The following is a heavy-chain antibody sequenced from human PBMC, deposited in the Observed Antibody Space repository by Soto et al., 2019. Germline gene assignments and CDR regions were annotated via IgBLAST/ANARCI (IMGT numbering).Heavy chain of an antibody. D-gene: IGHD3-22*01. Sequence: GESLKISCSTSGYRFTSYWIAWVRQMPGKGLEWMGIIFPSDSDTRYSPSFQGQVTISADRSTSTVFLQWASLKASDTAVYFCARKDKSGYFNWFDPWGQGTLVTVSS. CDR3: ARKDKSGYFNWFDP. CDR2: IFPSDSDT. V-gene: IGHV5-51*01. J-gene: IGHJ5*02. CDR1: GYRFTSYW.